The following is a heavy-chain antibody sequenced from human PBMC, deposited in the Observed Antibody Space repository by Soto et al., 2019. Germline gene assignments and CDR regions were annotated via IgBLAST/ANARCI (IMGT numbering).Heavy chain of an antibody. CDR1: GYIFANDW. Sequence: PGESLKISCKGSGYIFANDWIAWVRQMPGKGLEWMGIIFPGDSDTRYSPSFQGQVIISADKSINTAYLQWSSLRASDTAVYYCARRVAAHPYFDFWGQGALVTVSS. CDR3: ARRVAAHPYFDF. V-gene: IGHV5-51*01. D-gene: IGHD6-6*01. CDR2: IFPGDSDT. J-gene: IGHJ4*02.